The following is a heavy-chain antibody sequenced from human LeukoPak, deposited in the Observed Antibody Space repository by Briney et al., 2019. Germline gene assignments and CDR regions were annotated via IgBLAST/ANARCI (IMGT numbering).Heavy chain of an antibody. CDR2: IYTSGST. J-gene: IGHJ3*02. Sequence: PSETLSLTCTVSGGSISSGSYYWSWIRQPAGKGLEWIGRIYTSGSTNYNPSLKSRVTISVDTSKNQFSLKLSSVTAADTAVYYCARVGSTDAFDIWGQGTMVTVSS. V-gene: IGHV4-61*02. CDR3: ARVGSTDAFDI. CDR1: GGSISSGSYY.